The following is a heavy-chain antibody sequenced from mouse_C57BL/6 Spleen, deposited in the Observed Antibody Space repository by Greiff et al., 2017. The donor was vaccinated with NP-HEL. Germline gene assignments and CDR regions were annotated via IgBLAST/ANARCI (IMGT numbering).Heavy chain of an antibody. V-gene: IGHV5-17*01. CDR3: ARRVTTDLYYFDY. Sequence: EVQRVESGGGLVKPGGSLKLSCAASGFTFSDYGMHWVRQAPEKGLEWVAYISSGSSTIYYADTVKGRFTISRDNAKNTLFLQMTSLRSEDTAMYYCARRVTTDLYYFDYWGQGTTLTVSS. D-gene: IGHD2-2*01. CDR2: ISSGSSTI. CDR1: GFTFSDYG. J-gene: IGHJ2*01.